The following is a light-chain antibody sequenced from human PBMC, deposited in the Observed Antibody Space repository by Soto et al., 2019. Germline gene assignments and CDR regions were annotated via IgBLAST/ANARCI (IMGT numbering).Light chain of an antibody. J-gene: IGKJ1*01. V-gene: IGKV3-20*01. CDR2: TIS. CDR3: RQYEYSPPRWT. CDR1: QSLSTY. Sequence: EIVLTQSPGTLSLSPGERATLSCRASQSLSTYLAWYQQKPGQAPRLLIYTISTRATGVPDRFSGGGSGTDFTLTISRLEHEDSALYYCRQYEYSPPRWTFGQGTKVEIK.